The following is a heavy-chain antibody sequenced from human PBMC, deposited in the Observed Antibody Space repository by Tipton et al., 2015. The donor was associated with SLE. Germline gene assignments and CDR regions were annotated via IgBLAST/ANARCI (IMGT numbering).Heavy chain of an antibody. D-gene: IGHD2-2*01. V-gene: IGHV3-53*05. J-gene: IGHJ6*02. CDR1: GFDVSANN. Sequence: SLRLSCAASGFDVSANNINWVRQAPGKGLESVSVIYSGGGTYYADSVKGRFTISRDNSKNTLYLQMNNLRGDDTAVYYCARHPGQVHYYGLDVWGQGTTVTVSS. CDR2: IYSGGGT. CDR3: ARHPGQVHYYGLDV.